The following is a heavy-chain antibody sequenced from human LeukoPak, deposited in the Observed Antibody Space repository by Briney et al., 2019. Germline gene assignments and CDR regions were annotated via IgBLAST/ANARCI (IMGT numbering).Heavy chain of an antibody. J-gene: IGHJ4*02. D-gene: IGHD5-18*01. CDR2: INPSGGST. V-gene: IGHV1-46*01. CDR1: GYTFTSYY. CDR3: ARDSGYSYGYDGEYYFDY. Sequence: VASVKVSCKASGYTFTSYYMHWVRQAPGQGLEWMGIINPSGGSTSYAQKFQGRVTMTRDTSTSTVYMELSSLRSEDTAVYYCARDSGYSYGYDGEYYFDYWGQGTLVTVSS.